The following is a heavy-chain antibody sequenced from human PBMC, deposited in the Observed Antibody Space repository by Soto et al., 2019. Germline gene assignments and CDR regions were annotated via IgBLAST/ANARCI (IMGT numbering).Heavy chain of an antibody. CDR2: IGVSGGTT. CDR1: GFTFRSYP. D-gene: IGHD7-27*01. J-gene: IGHJ4*02. CDR3: AKDWGSFDY. V-gene: IGHV3-23*01. Sequence: EVQLLESGGGLVQPGGSLRLSCAASGFTFRSYPMSWVRQAPGKGLEWVASIGVSGGTTFYADSVKGRFTISRDNSQNTLYLQMNSLRAEDTAVYCCAKDWGSFDYWGQGALVTVSS.